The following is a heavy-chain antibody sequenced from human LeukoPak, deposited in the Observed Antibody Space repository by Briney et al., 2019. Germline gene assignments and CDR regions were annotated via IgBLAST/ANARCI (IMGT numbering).Heavy chain of an antibody. CDR2: INYSGST. CDR3: AREHYPDGMDV. CDR1: GGSFSGYD. Sequence: SETLSLTCAAYGGSFSGYDWSWIRQPPGKGLEWIGQINYSGSTNYNPSLKSRVTISIDTSKKQFSLKLSSMTAADTAVYFCAREHYPDGMDVWGQGTTVTVSS. J-gene: IGHJ6*02. V-gene: IGHV4-34*01. D-gene: IGHD1-26*01.